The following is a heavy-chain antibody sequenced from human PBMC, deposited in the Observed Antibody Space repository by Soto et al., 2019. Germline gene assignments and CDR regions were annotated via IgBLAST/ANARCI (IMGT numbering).Heavy chain of an antibody. J-gene: IGHJ4*02. CDR1: GFTFSSYA. D-gene: IGHD6-19*01. CDR2: ISYDGSNK. Sequence: QVHLVESGGGVVQPGRSLRLSCAASGFTFSSYAMHWVRQAPGKGLEWVAVISYDGSNKYYADSVKGRFTISRDHSKNTLYLQMNSLRAEGTAVYYCASLIAVADVDYWGQGTLVTVSS. CDR3: ASLIAVADVDY. V-gene: IGHV3-30*04.